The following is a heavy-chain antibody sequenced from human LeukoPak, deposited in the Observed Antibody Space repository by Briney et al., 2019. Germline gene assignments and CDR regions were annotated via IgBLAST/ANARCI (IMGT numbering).Heavy chain of an antibody. CDR3: ARLGPPADAFDI. CDR2: INPNSGGT. CDR1: GYTFTGYY. J-gene: IGHJ3*02. D-gene: IGHD3-16*01. Sequence: ASVKVSCKASGYTFTGYYMHWVRQAPGQGLEWIGWINPNSGGTNYAQKFQGRVTMTRDTSISTAYMELSRLRSDDTAVYYCARLGPPADAFDIWGQGTMVTVSS. V-gene: IGHV1-2*02.